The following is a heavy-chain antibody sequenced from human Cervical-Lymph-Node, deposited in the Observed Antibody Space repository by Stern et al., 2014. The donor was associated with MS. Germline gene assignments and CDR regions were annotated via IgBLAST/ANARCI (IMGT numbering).Heavy chain of an antibody. CDR3: APRRRITMVRGVAVWYFDL. V-gene: IGHV3-11*06. CDR2: ISSSSSYT. D-gene: IGHD3-10*01. CDR1: GFTFSDYY. J-gene: IGHJ2*01. Sequence: QVQLVQSGGGLVKPGGSLRLSCAASGFTFSDYYMSWIRQAPGKGLEWVSYISSSSSYTNYADSVKGRFTISRDNAKNSLYLQMNSLRAEDTAVYYCAPRRRITMVRGVAVWYFDLWGRGTLVTVSS.